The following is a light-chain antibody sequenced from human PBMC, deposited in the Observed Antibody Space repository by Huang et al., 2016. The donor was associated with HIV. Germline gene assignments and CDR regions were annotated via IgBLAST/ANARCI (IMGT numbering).Light chain of an antibody. CDR2: AAS. CDR1: QDIGTS. Sequence: AVQLTQSPSSLSASVGDTVIISCRASQDIGTSFAWYQQRTGRAPKLLISAASTLQTGVPSRFSGESAGKYFTLFITNLQPEDFATYYCQQLHTYPITFGQGTRLDMK. J-gene: IGKJ5*01. CDR3: QQLHTYPIT. V-gene: IGKV1-13*02.